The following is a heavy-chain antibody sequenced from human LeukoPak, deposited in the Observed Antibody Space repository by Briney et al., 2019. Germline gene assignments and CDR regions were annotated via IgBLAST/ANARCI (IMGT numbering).Heavy chain of an antibody. J-gene: IGHJ5*02. D-gene: IGHD3-3*01. CDR3: AKEHDLWHEEGNWFDT. Sequence: PGGSLRLSCTTSGFTFNTYSMSWVRQSPGKGLEWVSAINDDTPYYADSVKGRFTVSRDSSKDTLYLQLNSLRAEDTAIYYCAKEHDLWHEEGNWFDTWGQGVLVTVSS. CDR1: GFTFNTYS. V-gene: IGHV3-23*01. CDR2: INDDTP.